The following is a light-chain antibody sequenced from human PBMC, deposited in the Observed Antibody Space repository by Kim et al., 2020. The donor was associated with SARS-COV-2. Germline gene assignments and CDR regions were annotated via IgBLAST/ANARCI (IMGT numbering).Light chain of an antibody. CDR1: SGHSSYA. Sequence: GASVKLTCTLRSGHSSYAIAWHQQQPEKGPRYLMKLNSDGSHSKGDGIPDRFSGSSSGAERYLTISSLQSEDEADYYCQTWGTGIGFGGGTKLTVL. CDR2: LNSDGSH. J-gene: IGLJ3*02. V-gene: IGLV4-69*01. CDR3: QTWGTGIG.